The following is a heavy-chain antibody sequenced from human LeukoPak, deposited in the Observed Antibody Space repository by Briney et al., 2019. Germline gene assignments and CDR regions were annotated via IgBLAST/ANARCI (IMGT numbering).Heavy chain of an antibody. V-gene: IGHV3-11*06. CDR3: AGRYCSGGSCYFDY. D-gene: IGHD2-15*01. J-gene: IGHJ4*02. CDR1: GFTLSDYY. CDR2: ISSSSSYT. Sequence: GGSLTLSCAASGFTLSDYYMSWIRQAPGKGLEGVSYISSSSSYTNYADSVKGRFTISRDNAKNSLYLQMNSLRAEDTAVYYCAGRYCSGGSCYFDYWGQGTLVTVSS.